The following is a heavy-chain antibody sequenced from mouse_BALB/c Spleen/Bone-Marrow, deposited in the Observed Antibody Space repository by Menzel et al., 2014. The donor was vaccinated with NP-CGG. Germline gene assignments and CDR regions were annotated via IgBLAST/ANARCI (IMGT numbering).Heavy chain of an antibody. CDR1: GYTFSNYW. J-gene: IGHJ2*01. CDR2: IYPGNSDT. CDR3: TTRARSDFDY. Sequence: EVKLMESGTVLARPGAAVKMSCKASGYTFSNYWMHWVKQRPGQGLEWIGTIYPGNSDTTYNQKFKGKAKLTAVTSTSTAYMELSSLTDEDSAVYYCTTRARSDFDYWGQGTTLTVSS. V-gene: IGHV1-5*01.